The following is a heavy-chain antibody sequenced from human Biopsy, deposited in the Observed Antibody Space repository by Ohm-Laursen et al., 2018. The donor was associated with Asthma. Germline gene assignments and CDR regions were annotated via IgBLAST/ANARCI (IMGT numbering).Heavy chain of an antibody. CDR1: GFSFNSYG. CDR2: MSFDGRQT. CDR3: AKESGSNYAFDI. D-gene: IGHD1-1*01. V-gene: IGHV3-30*18. Sequence: SLRLSCTASGFSFNSYGMHWVRQAPGKGLEWVAVMSFDGRQTYYADSVKGRFTVSRDNSKNTLYLQMNSLRAEDTAVYYCAKESGSNYAFDIWGQGTMVTVSS. J-gene: IGHJ3*02.